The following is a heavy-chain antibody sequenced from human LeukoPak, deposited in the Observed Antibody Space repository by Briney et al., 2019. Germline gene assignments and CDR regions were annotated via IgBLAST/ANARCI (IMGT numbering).Heavy chain of an antibody. CDR2: ISGSGGST. D-gene: IGHD2-15*01. V-gene: IGHV3-23*01. CDR3: ARTGRYCSGGSCFRGNWFDP. Sequence: GGSLRLSCAASGFTFSSYAMNWVRQAPGKGLEWVSAISGSGGSTYYADSVKGRFTTSRDNSKNTLYLQMNSLRAEDTAVYYCARTGRYCSGGSCFRGNWFDPWGQGTLVTVSS. CDR1: GFTFSSYA. J-gene: IGHJ5*02.